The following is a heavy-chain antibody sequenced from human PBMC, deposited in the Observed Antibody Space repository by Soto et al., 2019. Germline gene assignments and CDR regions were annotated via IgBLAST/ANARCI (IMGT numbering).Heavy chain of an antibody. CDR3: VSWVSANFDS. J-gene: IGHJ4*01. CDR2: ISSNGENT. V-gene: IGHV3-23*01. CDR1: RFTSGYHA. D-gene: IGHD6-13*01. Sequence: PGVSLILSCAASRFTSGYHAMNWVRQAPGKGLEWVSTISSNGENTHYADSVKGRFIISSDNSSNTVALQMNSLRVEDTAIYYCVSWVSANFDSWGKRTLVTVSS.